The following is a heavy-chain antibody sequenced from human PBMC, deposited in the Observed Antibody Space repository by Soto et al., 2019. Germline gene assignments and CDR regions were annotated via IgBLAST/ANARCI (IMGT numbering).Heavy chain of an antibody. V-gene: IGHV1-69*01. D-gene: IGHD3-3*01. CDR2: IIPIFGTT. Sequence: QVQLVQSGAEVKEPGSAVKVSCKAPADSFSSYGISWVRQAPGQGLEWMGGIIPIFGTTNYAETFQGRVTITADESANTAYMELSSMRSEDTALYYCARVFPDGWVEPGVVRGYLDPWGRGTLVTVSS. CDR3: ARVFPDGWVEPGVVRGYLDP. CDR1: ADSFSSYG. J-gene: IGHJ5*02.